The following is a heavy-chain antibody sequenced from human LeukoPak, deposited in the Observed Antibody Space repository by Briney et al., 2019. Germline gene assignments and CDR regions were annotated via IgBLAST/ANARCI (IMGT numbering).Heavy chain of an antibody. CDR2: IYYSGNT. V-gene: IGHV4-39*07. D-gene: IGHD5-12*01. CDR3: ARDYYSGYDPEDRYYYYYMDV. J-gene: IGHJ6*03. CDR1: GVSISSSNSY. Sequence: SETLSLTCTVSGVSISSSNSYWGWIRQPPGKGLEWIGSIYYSGNTYYNPSLKSRVTISVDKSKNQFSLKLSSVTAADTAVYYCARDYYSGYDPEDRYYYYYMDVWGKGTTVTVSS.